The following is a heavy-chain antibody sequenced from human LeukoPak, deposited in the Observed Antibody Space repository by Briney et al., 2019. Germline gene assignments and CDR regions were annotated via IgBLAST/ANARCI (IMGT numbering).Heavy chain of an antibody. V-gene: IGHV3-30*04. D-gene: IGHD3-22*01. Sequence: GGSLRLSCAASGFTFSSYAMHWVRQAPGKGLEWVAVISYDGSNKYYADSVKGRFTISRDNSKNTLYLQMNSLRAEDTAVYYCARVRGYYYDSSGYYPHDAFDIWGQGTMVTDSS. CDR2: ISYDGSNK. J-gene: IGHJ3*02. CDR3: ARVRGYYYDSSGYYPHDAFDI. CDR1: GFTFSSYA.